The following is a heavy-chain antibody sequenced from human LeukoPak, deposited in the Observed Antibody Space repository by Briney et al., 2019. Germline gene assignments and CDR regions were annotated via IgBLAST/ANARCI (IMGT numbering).Heavy chain of an antibody. CDR2: ISASGNT. CDR1: GGSISSYY. D-gene: IGHD2-21*02. J-gene: IGHJ4*02. Sequence: SETLSLTCTVSGGSISSYYWNWIRQPAGKGLEWIGRISASGNTNYNPSLKSRVTMSVDTSMNLFALKLSSVTAADTAVYYCARQGVATAIDYWGQGTLVTVSS. V-gene: IGHV4-4*07. CDR3: ARQGVATAIDY.